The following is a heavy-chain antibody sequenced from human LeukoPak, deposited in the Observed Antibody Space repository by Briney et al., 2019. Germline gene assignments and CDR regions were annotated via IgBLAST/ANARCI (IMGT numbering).Heavy chain of an antibody. CDR3: ATTVTTRYYFDY. CDR2: MYYSGST. CDR1: GGSISTSRHY. D-gene: IGHD4-17*01. J-gene: IGHJ4*02. Sequence: PSETLSLTCTVSGGSISTSRHYWGWIRQPPGKGLEWIGSMYYSGSTYYNSSLKSRVTISVDTYKSRFSLKLSSVTAADTAVYYCATTVTTRYYFDYWGQGTLVTVSS. V-gene: IGHV4-39*01.